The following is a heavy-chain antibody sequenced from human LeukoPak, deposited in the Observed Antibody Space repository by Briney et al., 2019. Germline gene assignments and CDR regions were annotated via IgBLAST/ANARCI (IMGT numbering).Heavy chain of an antibody. D-gene: IGHD4-23*01. CDR3: ARGNSETIYYYYMDV. J-gene: IGHJ6*03. CDR2: ISGSGGST. Sequence: GGSLRLSCAASGFTFSSYAMSWVRQAPGKGLEWVSAISGSGGSTYYADSVKGRFTISRDNSKNTLYLQMNSLRAEDTAVYYCARGNSETIYYYYMDVWGKGTTVTVSS. V-gene: IGHV3-23*01. CDR1: GFTFSSYA.